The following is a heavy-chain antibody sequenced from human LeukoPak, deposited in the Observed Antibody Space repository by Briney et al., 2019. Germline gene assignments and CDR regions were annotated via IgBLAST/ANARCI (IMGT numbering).Heavy chain of an antibody. CDR3: TTDQPPYCSGGSCYSELFDY. CDR2: IKSKTDGGTT. D-gene: IGHD2-15*01. Sequence: GGSLRLSCAASGFTFSNAWMSWVRQAPGKGLVWVGRIKSKTDGGTTDYAAPVKGRFTISRDDSKNTLYLQMNSLKTEDTAVYYCTTDQPPYCSGGSCYSELFDYWGQGTLVTVSS. V-gene: IGHV3-15*01. J-gene: IGHJ4*02. CDR1: GFTFSNAW.